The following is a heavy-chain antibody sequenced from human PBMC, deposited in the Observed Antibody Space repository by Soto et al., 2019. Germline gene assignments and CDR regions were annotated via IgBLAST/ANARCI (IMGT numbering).Heavy chain of an antibody. CDR1: GYTFTSYD. V-gene: IGHV1-8*01. CDR2: MNPNSGNT. CDR3: ARDTYYDFWSGYYTGFSGPSFDY. J-gene: IGHJ4*02. Sequence: QVQLVQSGAEVKKPGASVKVSCKASGYTFTSYDINWVRQATGQGLEWMGWMNPNSGNTGYAQKFQGRVTMTRNTSISTAYMELSSLRSEDTAVYYCARDTYYDFWSGYYTGFSGPSFDYWGQGTLVTVSS. D-gene: IGHD3-3*01.